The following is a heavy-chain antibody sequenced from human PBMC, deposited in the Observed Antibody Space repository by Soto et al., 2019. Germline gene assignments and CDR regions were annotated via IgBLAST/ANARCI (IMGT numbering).Heavy chain of an antibody. CDR2: IYYTVST. V-gene: IGHV4-59*11. J-gene: IGHJ4*02. CDR3: ARSNWYSEY. CDR1: GGSINNHY. Sequence: QAQLQESGPGLVKPSETLSLTCTVSGGSINNHYWSWIRQPPGKGLEWIGYIYYTVSTNYNPALKSRVTISVDTSKNQFSLNLTSLTAADTAIYYCARSNWYSEYWGQGTLVTVSS. D-gene: IGHD7-27*01.